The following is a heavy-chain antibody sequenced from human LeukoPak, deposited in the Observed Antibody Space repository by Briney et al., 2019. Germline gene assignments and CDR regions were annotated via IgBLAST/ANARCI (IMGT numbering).Heavy chain of an antibody. V-gene: IGHV4-39*01. Sequence: PSETLSLTCSVSGGSINTHNNYWGWIRQPPGKGVEWIGTIYYSGTTNYNPSLKSRVTISVDTSKNQLSLKLSSVTAADTAVYYCASRYCRGGNCDSGLIGINAFDIWGQGTMVTVSS. D-gene: IGHD2-15*01. CDR1: GGSINTHNNY. J-gene: IGHJ3*02. CDR2: IYYSGTT. CDR3: ASRYCRGGNCDSGLIGINAFDI.